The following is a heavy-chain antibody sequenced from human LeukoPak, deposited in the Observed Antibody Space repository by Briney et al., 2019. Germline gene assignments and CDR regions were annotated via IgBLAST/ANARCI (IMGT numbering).Heavy chain of an antibody. Sequence: GGSLRLSCAASGFSVSSNYMNWVRQAPGKRLEWVSVIYTGGNTYYAESVKGRFTISRDNSKNTLYLQMHSLRAEDTAVYYCASPSSGQSFDIWGQGTMVTVSS. J-gene: IGHJ3*02. V-gene: IGHV3-53*01. CDR2: IYTGGNT. D-gene: IGHD6-19*01. CDR1: GFSVSSNY. CDR3: ASPSSGQSFDI.